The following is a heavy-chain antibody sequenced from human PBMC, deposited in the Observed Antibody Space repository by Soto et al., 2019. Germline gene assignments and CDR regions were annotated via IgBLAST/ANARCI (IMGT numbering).Heavy chain of an antibody. D-gene: IGHD4-17*01. J-gene: IGHJ4*02. CDR2: INTDGSST. CDR1: GFTFSSYW. Sequence: GGSLRLSCAASGFTFSSYWMHWVRQAPGKGLVWVSRINTDGSSTNYADSVKGRFTISRNNAKNTLYLQMNSLRAEDTAVYYCARPTTVTTYFDYWGQGTLVTV. V-gene: IGHV3-74*01. CDR3: ARPTTVTTYFDY.